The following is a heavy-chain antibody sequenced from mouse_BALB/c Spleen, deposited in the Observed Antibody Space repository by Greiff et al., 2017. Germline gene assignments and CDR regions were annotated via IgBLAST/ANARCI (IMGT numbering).Heavy chain of an antibody. CDR2: ISDGGSYT. D-gene: IGHD2-3*01. CDR3: ARRGLDGYFDY. CDR1: GFTFSDYY. J-gene: IGHJ2*01. V-gene: IGHV5-4*02. Sequence: EVKLVESWGGLVKPGGSLKLSCAASGFTFSDYYMYWVRQTPEKRLEWVATISDGGSYTYYPDSVKGRFTISRDNAKNNLYLQMSSLKSEDTAMYYCARRGLDGYFDYWGQGTTLTVSS.